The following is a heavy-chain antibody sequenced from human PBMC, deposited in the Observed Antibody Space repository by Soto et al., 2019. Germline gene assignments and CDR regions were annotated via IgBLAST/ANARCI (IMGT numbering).Heavy chain of an antibody. CDR3: ARGSGPTIFGVVIIEGSDYYYYMDV. J-gene: IGHJ6*03. Sequence: SETLSLTCTVSGVSIISYYWSWIRQPTGKGLEWIGYIYYSGSTNYNPSLKSRVTVSVDTSKNQFSLKLSSVTAADTAVYYCARGSGPTIFGVVIIEGSDYYYYMDVWGKGTTVTVSS. V-gene: IGHV4-59*01. CDR2: IYYSGST. CDR1: GVSIISYY. D-gene: IGHD3-3*01.